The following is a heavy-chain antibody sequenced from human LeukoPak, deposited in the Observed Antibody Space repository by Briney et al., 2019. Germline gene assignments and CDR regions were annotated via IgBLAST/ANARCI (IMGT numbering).Heavy chain of an antibody. V-gene: IGHV3-21*01. CDR3: ASRGGSGSYWFYYYMDV. CDR1: GFTFSIYS. CDR2: ISSSSSYI. Sequence: GGSLRLSCAASGFTFSIYSMNWVRQAPGKGLEWVSSISSSSSYIYYADSVKGRFTISRDNAKNSMYLQMNSLRAEDTAVYYCASRGGSGSYWFYYYMDVSGKGTTVTVSS. J-gene: IGHJ6*03. D-gene: IGHD3-10*01.